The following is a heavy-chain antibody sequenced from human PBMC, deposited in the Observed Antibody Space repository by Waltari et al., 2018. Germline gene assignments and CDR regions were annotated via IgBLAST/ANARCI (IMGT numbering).Heavy chain of an antibody. J-gene: IGHJ4*02. Sequence: QVQLVQSGAEVKKPGASVKVSRKASGYTFTSYAMHWVRQAPGQRLEWMGWINAGNGNTKYSQKFQGRVTITRDTSASTAYMELSSLRSEDTAVYYCARDFGDYGINFDYWGQGTLVTVSS. CDR1: GYTFTSYA. CDR2: INAGNGNT. V-gene: IGHV1-3*01. D-gene: IGHD4-17*01. CDR3: ARDFGDYGINFDY.